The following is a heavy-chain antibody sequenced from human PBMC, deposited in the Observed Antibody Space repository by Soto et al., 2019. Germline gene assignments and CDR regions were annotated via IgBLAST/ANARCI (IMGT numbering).Heavy chain of an antibody. J-gene: IGHJ6*03. Sequence: SETLSLTCTVSSGSISSYYWSWIRQPPGKGLKWIGYIYYSGSTNYNPSLKSRVNISVDTSKNQFSLKLSSVTAADTAVYYCARIMSSSFFGYYYYYYMDVWGKGTTVTVSS. CDR3: ARIMSSSFFGYYYYYYMDV. D-gene: IGHD6-6*01. V-gene: IGHV4-59*01. CDR1: SGSISSYY. CDR2: IYYSGST.